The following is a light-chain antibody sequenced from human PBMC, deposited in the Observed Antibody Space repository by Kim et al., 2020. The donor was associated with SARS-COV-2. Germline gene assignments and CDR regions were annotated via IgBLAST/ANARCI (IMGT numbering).Light chain of an antibody. CDR1: SVRAYY. J-gene: IGLJ2*01. CDR3: NSRDNNDNVL. Sequence: VALGRTVRITCQGDSVRAYYTTWSKQKPGQAPIVVFYGKNNRPSGIPDRFSGSSSGNTASLTITATQAGDEADYYCNSRDNNDNVLFGGGTRLTVL. CDR2: GKN. V-gene: IGLV3-19*01.